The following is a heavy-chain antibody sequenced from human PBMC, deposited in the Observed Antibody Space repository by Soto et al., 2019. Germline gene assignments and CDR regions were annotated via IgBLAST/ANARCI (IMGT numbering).Heavy chain of an antibody. Sequence: DSGPTLVKSTQTLTLTCTFSGFSHRTSGMRVSGIRRPPGKALELLARIDWDDDKFYSTSLXTRLTISKDTSKNQVALTMTNMDPVDTATYYCARRQPSGSIAATYYYFDYLGQGTLVTVSS. D-gene: IGHD6-6*01. V-gene: IGHV2-70*04. J-gene: IGHJ4*02. CDR2: IDWDDDK. CDR3: ARRQPSGSIAATYYYFDY. CDR1: GFSHRTSGMR.